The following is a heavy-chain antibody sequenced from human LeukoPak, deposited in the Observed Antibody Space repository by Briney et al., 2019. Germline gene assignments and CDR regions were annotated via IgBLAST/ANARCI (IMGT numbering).Heavy chain of an antibody. CDR2: ISGSGDSA. CDR1: EFTSLA. J-gene: IGHJ1*01. CDR3: AKVIQLRVVTAIHEYFQH. D-gene: IGHD2-21*02. Sequence: GGSLRLSCVASEFTSLAMTWVRQAPGKGLEWVSAISGSGDSAYYADSVKGRFTISRDNSKNTLYLQMNSLRAEDTAVYYCAKVIQLRVVTAIHEYFQHWGQGTLVTVSS. V-gene: IGHV3-23*01.